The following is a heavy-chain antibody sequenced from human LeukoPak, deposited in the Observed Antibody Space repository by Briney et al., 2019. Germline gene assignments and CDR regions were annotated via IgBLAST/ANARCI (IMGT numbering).Heavy chain of an antibody. CDR1: GFTFSNYW. CDR2: IKQDGSEK. D-gene: IGHD1-26*01. V-gene: IGHV3-7*01. Sequence: GGSLRLSCAASGFTFSNYWMSWVRKAPGKGLEWVANIKQDGSEKHYVDSVKGRFTISTDNAKNSMDLQMNSLRAEDTAVYYCAKESQLSYSGTFYIDYWGQGTLVTVSS. J-gene: IGHJ4*02. CDR3: AKESQLSYSGTFYIDY.